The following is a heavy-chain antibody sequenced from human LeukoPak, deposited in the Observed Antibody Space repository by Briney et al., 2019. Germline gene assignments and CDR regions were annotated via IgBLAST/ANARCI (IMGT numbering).Heavy chain of an antibody. CDR1: GFTFSSYE. D-gene: IGHD6-13*01. CDR2: ISRSGTTI. CDR3: APYSSSWYVYFQH. J-gene: IGHJ1*01. V-gene: IGHV3-48*03. Sequence: GGFLRLSCAASGFTFSSYEMNWVRQAPGKGLEWVSYISRSGTTIYYADSVKGRFTISRDNAKNSLYLQMNSLRAEDTAVYYCAPYSSSWYVYFQHWGQGTLVTVSS.